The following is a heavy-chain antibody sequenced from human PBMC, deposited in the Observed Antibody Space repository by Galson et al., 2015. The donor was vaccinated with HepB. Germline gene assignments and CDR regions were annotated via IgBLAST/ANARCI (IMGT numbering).Heavy chain of an antibody. V-gene: IGHV3-49*04. CDR2: IRSKAYGGTT. D-gene: IGHD2-21*02. CDR1: GFTFSSYA. Sequence: SLRLSCAASGFTFSSYAMSWVRQAPGKGLEWVGFIRSKAYGGTTEYAASVKGRFTISRDDSKSIAYLQMNSLKTEDTAVYYCTRDMPYCGGDCYGSGFDYWGQGTLVTVSS. J-gene: IGHJ4*02. CDR3: TRDMPYCGGDCYGSGFDY.